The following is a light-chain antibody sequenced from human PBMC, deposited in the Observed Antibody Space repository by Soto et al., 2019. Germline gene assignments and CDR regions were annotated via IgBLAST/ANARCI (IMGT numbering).Light chain of an antibody. J-gene: IGKJ1*01. CDR2: DAS. CDR1: QSVSSY. V-gene: IGKV3-11*01. CDR3: QQRSNLPPGGGT. Sequence: EIVLTQSPATLSLSPGERATLSCRASQSVSSYLAWYQQKPGQAPRLLIYDASNRATGIPARFSGSGSGTDFTLTISSLEPEDFAVYYCQQRSNLPPGGGTFGQGTKVEIK.